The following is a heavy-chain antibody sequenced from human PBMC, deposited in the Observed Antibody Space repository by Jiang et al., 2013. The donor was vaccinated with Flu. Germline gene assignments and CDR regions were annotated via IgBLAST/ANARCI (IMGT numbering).Heavy chain of an antibody. D-gene: IGHD3-10*01. V-gene: IGHV3-48*03. CDR2: ISSNDRDT. Sequence: QLVESGGGLAQPGGSLRLSCAISGFTFSGFEMNWVRQAPGKGLEWVAYISSNDRDTHYVDSVKGRFTISRDHAKNSLSLQMNSLSAEDTAIYYCASTRQYYYHAGRPHYFDYWGQGTLVTVSS. CDR3: ASTRQYYYHAGRPHYFDY. J-gene: IGHJ4*02. CDR1: GFTFSGFE.